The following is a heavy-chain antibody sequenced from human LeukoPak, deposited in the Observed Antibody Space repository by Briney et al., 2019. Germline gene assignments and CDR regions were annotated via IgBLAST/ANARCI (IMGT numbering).Heavy chain of an antibody. J-gene: IGHJ1*01. CDR2: IYYSGST. CDR1: GVSIRSYY. V-gene: IGHV4-59*01. CDR3: ARLFGYYDSSGYYYTAEYFQH. D-gene: IGHD3-22*01. Sequence: SETLSLTCIVSGVSIRSYYWSWIRQPPGKGLEWIGYIYYSGSTNYNPSLKSRVTMSVDTSKNQFSLKLSSVTAADTAVYYCARLFGYYDSSGYYYTAEYFQHWGQGTLVTVSS.